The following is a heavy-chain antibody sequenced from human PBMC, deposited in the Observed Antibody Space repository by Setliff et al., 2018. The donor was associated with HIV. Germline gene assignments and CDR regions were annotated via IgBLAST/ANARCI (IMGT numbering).Heavy chain of an antibody. D-gene: IGHD1-1*01. V-gene: IGHV3-11*05. CDR2: ISFGYDYT. Sequence: GGSLRLSCAASGFTFSDFYMSWIRQAPGKGLEWVSYISFGYDYTNYADSVKGRFTISRDNAKNSLYLQMNSLRVEDTAVYYCARDSTTSLDYWGQGTLVTVS. CDR1: GFTFSDFY. CDR3: ARDSTTSLDY. J-gene: IGHJ4*02.